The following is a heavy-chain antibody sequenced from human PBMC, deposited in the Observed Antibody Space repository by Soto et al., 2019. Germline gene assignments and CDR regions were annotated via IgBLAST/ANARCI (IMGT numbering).Heavy chain of an antibody. CDR3: ATFRGMGYSYGLDY. D-gene: IGHD5-18*01. CDR1: GFTFSSYA. J-gene: IGHJ4*02. Sequence: GGSLRLSCAASGFTFSSYAMSWVRQAPGKGLEWVSAISGSGGSTYYADSVKGRFTISRDNSKNTLYLQMNSLRAEDTAVYYCATFRGMGYSYGLDYWGQGTLVTVSS. V-gene: IGHV3-23*01. CDR2: ISGSGGST.